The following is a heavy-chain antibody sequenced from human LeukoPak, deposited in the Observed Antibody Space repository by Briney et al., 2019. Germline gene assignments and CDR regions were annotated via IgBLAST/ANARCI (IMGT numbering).Heavy chain of an antibody. CDR1: GGSISSSDSY. V-gene: IGHV4-39*01. CDR3: VVMPGY. J-gene: IGHJ4*02. D-gene: IGHD3-16*01. CDR2: LYYSGSS. Sequence: SETLSLTCTVSGGSISSSDSYRGWIRQPPGKGLEWIGSLYYSGSSYYNPSLKSRVTIAVDTSKNQFSLKLSSVTAADTAVYYCVVMPGYWGQGTLVTVSS.